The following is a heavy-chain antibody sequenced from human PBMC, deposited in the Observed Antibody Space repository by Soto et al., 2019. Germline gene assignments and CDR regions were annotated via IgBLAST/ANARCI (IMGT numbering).Heavy chain of an antibody. J-gene: IGHJ4*02. D-gene: IGHD3-22*01. Sequence: QIQLVQSGAEVKNPGASVKVSCEASGHIFTSYGFSWVRQAPGQGLEWMGWISAYNGNTEYAEKLQGRVTLTTDTSTRTVYMELRSLRSDDTAVYYCAGHYDISGYGWGYYFESWGQGTLVTVSS. CDR1: GHIFTSYG. CDR2: ISAYNGNT. CDR3: AGHYDISGYGWGYYFES. V-gene: IGHV1-18*01.